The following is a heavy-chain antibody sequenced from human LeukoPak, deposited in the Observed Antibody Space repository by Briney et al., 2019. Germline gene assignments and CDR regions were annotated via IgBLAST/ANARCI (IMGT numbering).Heavy chain of an antibody. J-gene: IGHJ4*02. V-gene: IGHV3-9*01. Sequence: GRSLRLSCAASGFFFDDYGMHWVRQVPGKGLEWVSGISWQSNTRKYADSVRGRFTISRDNAKNSLYLQMNSLKLEDTALYYCVKDRDFWSGLDVWGQGALVTVSS. CDR1: GFFFDDYG. CDR2: ISWQSNTR. CDR3: VKDRDFWSGLDV. D-gene: IGHD3-3*01.